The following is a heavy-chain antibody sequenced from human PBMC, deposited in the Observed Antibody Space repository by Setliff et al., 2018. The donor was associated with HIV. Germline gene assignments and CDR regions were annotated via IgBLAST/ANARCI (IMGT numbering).Heavy chain of an antibody. CDR2: LHSLGSSRVSDTP. CDR3: ARVRSYGSAYDAFDV. J-gene: IGHJ3*01. D-gene: IGHD3-10*01. CDR1: SGSMTGHY. V-gene: IGHV4-4*08. Sequence: SETLSLTCSVSSGSMTGHYWTWVRQPPGKGLEWIGYLHSLGSSRVSDTPNYSPSLKSRITISLDTSKRQFSLTMTSVTAADTAVYYCARVRSYGSAYDAFDVWGPGTMVTVSS.